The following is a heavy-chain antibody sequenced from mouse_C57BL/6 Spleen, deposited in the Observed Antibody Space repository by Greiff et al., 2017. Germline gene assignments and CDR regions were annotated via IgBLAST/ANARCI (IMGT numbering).Heavy chain of an antibody. D-gene: IGHD4-1*01. CDR2: ISYSGST. J-gene: IGHJ2*01. CDR3: ARDGLGYFDY. V-gene: IGHV3-1*01. CDR1: GYSITSGYD. Sequence: EVKLQESGPGMVKPSQSLSLTCTVTGYSITSGYDWHWIRHFPGNKLEWMGYISYSGSTNYNPSLKSRISITHDTSKNHFFLKLNSVTTEDTATYDCARDGLGYFDYWGQGTTLTVSS.